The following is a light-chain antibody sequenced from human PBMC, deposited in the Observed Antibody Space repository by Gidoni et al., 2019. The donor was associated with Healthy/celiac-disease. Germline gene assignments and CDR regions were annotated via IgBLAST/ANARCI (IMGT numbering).Light chain of an antibody. CDR3: QKYNSASWT. V-gene: IGKV1-27*01. Sequence: IQMTQSPSSLSASVGDRVIITCRASQGISNYLAWYQQKPGKVPKLLIYAASTLQSGVPSRFSGSGSGTDFTLNISSLQREDVATYYCQKYNSASWTFGQGTKVEIK. CDR2: AAS. CDR1: QGISNY. J-gene: IGKJ1*01.